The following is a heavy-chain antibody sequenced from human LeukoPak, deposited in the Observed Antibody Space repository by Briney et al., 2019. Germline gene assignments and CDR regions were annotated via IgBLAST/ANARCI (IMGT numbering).Heavy chain of an antibody. D-gene: IGHD1-26*01. V-gene: IGHV3-7*01. Sequence: GGSLRLSCAASGFTFSTYWMSWVRQAPGKGLEWVANIKQDGGEIYYVDSVKGRFTISRDNTKNPLYLQMNSLRAEDTAVYYCARHSYSSPSLTYWGQGTLVTVSS. CDR1: GFTFSTYW. CDR2: IKQDGGEI. J-gene: IGHJ4*02. CDR3: ARHSYSSPSLTY.